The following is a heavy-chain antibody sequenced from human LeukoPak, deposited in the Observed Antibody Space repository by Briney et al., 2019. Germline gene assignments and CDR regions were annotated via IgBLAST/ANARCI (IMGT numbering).Heavy chain of an antibody. CDR2: ISSRSSNK. CDR1: GFTFSNHY. D-gene: IGHD1-26*01. J-gene: IGHJ3*02. CDR3: AREGWDLNALDI. Sequence: GGSLRLSCAASGFTFSNHYMSWIRQAPGKGLVWVSYISSRSSNKYYADSVKGRFTISRDNAKNSLYLQMDSLRVEDTAVYYCAREGWDLNALDIWGQGTMVTVSP. V-gene: IGHV3-11*04.